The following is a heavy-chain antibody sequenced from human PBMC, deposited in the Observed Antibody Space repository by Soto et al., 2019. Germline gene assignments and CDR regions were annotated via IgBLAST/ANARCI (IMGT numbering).Heavy chain of an antibody. J-gene: IGHJ4*02. Sequence: TPWITCTVSGGSMNCAVFYCRRIRQSPGKGLEWIGYIYASGTTYYNPSLKRRVTISRDTSKNRFSLKLNSLTAAHTAVYFCGRFMGAVTTYFDSWGQGSMFTVSS. CDR3: GRFMGAVTTYFDS. CDR1: GGSMNCAVFY. CDR2: IYASGTT. D-gene: IGHD4-17*01. V-gene: IGHV4-30-4*08.